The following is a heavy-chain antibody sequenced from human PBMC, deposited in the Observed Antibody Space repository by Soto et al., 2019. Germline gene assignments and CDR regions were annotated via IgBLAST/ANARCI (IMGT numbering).Heavy chain of an antibody. Sequence: GGSLRLSCAASGFTFRSFTMNWVRQAPGKGLEWVSTISSNSAYTYYTDALRGRFAISRDNAKNSLHLQMNSLRAEDTAVYYCTRDASRDSSARGWFDPWGPGTLVTVSS. CDR2: ISSNSAYT. CDR1: GFTFRSFT. J-gene: IGHJ5*02. D-gene: IGHD6-13*01. V-gene: IGHV3-21*01. CDR3: TRDASRDSSARGWFDP.